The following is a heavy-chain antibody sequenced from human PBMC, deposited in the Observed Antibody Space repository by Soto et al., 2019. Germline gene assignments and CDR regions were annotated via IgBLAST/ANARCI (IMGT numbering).Heavy chain of an antibody. CDR1: GVSISSSSYY. CDR2: IYYSGST. CDR3: KTMDGGVIVF. V-gene: IGHV4-39*01. Sequence: SETLSLTCTVSGVSISSSSYYWGWIRQPPGKGLEWIGSIYYSGSTYYNPSLKSRVTISVDTSKNQFSLKLSSVTAADTAVYYCKTMDGGVIVFWGQGTLVTVSS. D-gene: IGHD3-16*02. J-gene: IGHJ4*02.